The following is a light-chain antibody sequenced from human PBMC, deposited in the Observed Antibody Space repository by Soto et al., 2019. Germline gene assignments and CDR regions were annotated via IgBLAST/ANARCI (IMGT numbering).Light chain of an antibody. CDR2: SNN. V-gene: IGLV1-47*02. CDR3: AAWDDSLSGEV. CDR1: SSDVGLYNY. J-gene: IGLJ1*01. Sequence: QSALTQPRSVSGSPGQAVTISFTGTSSDVGLYNYVNWYQQLPGTAPKLLIYSNNQRPSGVPDRFSGSRSGTSASLAISGLRSEDEADYCCAAWDDSLSGEVFGTGTKVTVL.